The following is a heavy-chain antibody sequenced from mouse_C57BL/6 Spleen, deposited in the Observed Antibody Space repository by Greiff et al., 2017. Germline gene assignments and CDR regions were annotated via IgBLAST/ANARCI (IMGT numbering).Heavy chain of an antibody. CDR2: HDPSDSYT. V-gene: IGHV1-50*01. D-gene: IGHD2-4*01. CDR3: AREQIYYDYDVGY. J-gene: IGHJ2*01. Sequence: WVKPWPGQGLEWLGEHDPSDSYTNHQHKFKGKATLTVDTSSSTAYMQLSSLTSEDSAVYYCAREQIYYDYDVGYWGQGTTLTVSS.